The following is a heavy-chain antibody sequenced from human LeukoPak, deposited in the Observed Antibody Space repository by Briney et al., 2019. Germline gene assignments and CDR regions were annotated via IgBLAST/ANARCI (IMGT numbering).Heavy chain of an antibody. CDR1: GGSISSSSYY. V-gene: IGHV4-39*01. CDR2: IYDSRTT. J-gene: IGHJ3*02. D-gene: IGHD3-10*01. Sequence: SETLSLTCTVSGGSISSSSYYWGWIRQPPGRGLEWIASIYDSRTTHYNPSLKSRLTISVDTSKNQFSLRLSSVTAADTATYYCARPYHNDSGSRGTAFDIWGQGTMVTVSS. CDR3: ARPYHNDSGSRGTAFDI.